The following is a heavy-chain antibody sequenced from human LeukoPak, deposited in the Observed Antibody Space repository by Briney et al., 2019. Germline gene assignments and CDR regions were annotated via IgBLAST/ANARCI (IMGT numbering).Heavy chain of an antibody. CDR1: GFTFSNYA. D-gene: IGHD1-1*01. V-gene: IGHV3-30*01. CDR2: ISFDATKE. CDR3: ARFKVGTNTTQKNAFDI. J-gene: IGHJ3*02. Sequence: GGSVRLPCAASGFTFSNYAMHWVRQAPGKGLEWVAVISFDATKEYFGKSVKGRFTISRDNSKATLYLQMHRLRIEDTALYFCARFKVGTNTTQKNAFDIWGRGTVVAVSS.